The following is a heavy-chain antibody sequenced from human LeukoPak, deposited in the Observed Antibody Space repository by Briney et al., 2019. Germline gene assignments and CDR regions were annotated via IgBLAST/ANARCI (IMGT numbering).Heavy chain of an antibody. D-gene: IGHD2-2*01. Sequence: PGGSLRLSCAASGFTFSSYAMSWVRQAPGKGLERVSAISGSGGSTYYAESVKGRFTISRDNSKNTLYLQMNSLRAEDTAVYYCAKGGREVRDYYYGMDVWGQGTTVTVSS. J-gene: IGHJ6*02. CDR1: GFTFSSYA. V-gene: IGHV3-23*01. CDR3: AKGGREVRDYYYGMDV. CDR2: ISGSGGST.